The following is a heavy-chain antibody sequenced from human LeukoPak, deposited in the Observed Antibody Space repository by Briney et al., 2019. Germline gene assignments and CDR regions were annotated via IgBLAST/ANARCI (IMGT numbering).Heavy chain of an antibody. CDR3: ARGFSGYFDY. D-gene: IGHD1-26*01. J-gene: IGHJ4*02. V-gene: IGHV4-59*01. Sequence: SETLSLTCTVSGGSISSYYWSWIRQPPGKGLEWIGYIYYSGSTNCNPSLKSRVTISVDTSKNQFSLKLSSVTAADTAVYYCARGFSGYFDYWGQGTLVTVSS. CDR2: IYYSGST. CDR1: GGSISSYY.